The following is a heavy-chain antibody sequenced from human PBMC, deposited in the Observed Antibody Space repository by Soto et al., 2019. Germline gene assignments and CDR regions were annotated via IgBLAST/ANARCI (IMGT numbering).Heavy chain of an antibody. D-gene: IGHD1-7*01. CDR2: INHSGST. CDR1: GGSFSGYY. J-gene: IGHJ4*02. CDR3: ASRDYGTTPFDY. Sequence: NLSLTCAVYGGSFSGYYWSWIPQPPGKGLEWIGEINHSGSTNYNPSLKSRVTISVDTSKNQFSLKLSSVTAADTAVYYCASRDYGTTPFDYWGQGTLVTVSS. V-gene: IGHV4-34*01.